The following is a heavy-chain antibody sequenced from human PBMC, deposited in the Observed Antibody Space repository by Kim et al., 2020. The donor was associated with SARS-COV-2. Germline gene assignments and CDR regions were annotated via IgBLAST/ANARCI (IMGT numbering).Heavy chain of an antibody. CDR1: GYTLTELS. CDR3: ATRRSHSYGFRIYFWFDP. V-gene: IGHV1-24*01. CDR2: FDPEDGET. J-gene: IGHJ5*02. Sequence: ASVKVSCKVSGYTLTELSMHWVRQAPGKGLEWMGGFDPEDGETIYAQKFQGRVTMTEDTSTDTAYMELSSLRSEDTAVYYCATRRSHSYGFRIYFWFDPWGQGTLVTVSS. D-gene: IGHD5-18*01.